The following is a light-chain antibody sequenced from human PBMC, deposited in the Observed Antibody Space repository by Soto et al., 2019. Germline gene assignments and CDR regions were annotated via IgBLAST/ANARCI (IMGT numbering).Light chain of an antibody. CDR2: EVS. CDR1: SSDVGGYNY. Sequence: QSALTQPPSASGSPGQSVSISCTGTSSDVGGYNYVSWYQQHPGKAPKLLIYEVSKLSSGVPDRFSGSKSGNTASLTVSGLQAEDEADYYCSSYAGSNNLFGGGTQLTVL. V-gene: IGLV2-8*01. CDR3: SSYAGSNNL. J-gene: IGLJ2*01.